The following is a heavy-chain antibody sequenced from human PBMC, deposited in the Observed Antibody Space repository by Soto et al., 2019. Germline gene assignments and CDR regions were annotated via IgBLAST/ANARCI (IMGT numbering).Heavy chain of an antibody. CDR2: ISHSGST. J-gene: IGHJ5*02. CDR1: GGSMSSYF. V-gene: IGHV4-59*12. Sequence: PSETLSLTCTVSGGSMSSYFWSWIRQPPGKGLEWIGYISHSGSTNYKPSLKSRVTISVDTSKNQFSLKLSSVTAADTAVYYCARGLKAAATPQGFDPWGQGTLVTVSS. CDR3: ARGLKAAATPQGFDP. D-gene: IGHD6-13*01.